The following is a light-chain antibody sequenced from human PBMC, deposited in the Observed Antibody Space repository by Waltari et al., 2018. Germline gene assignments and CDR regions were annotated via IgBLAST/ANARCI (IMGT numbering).Light chain of an antibody. V-gene: IGKV1-27*01. J-gene: IGKJ4*01. CDR2: GTS. CDR3: QKYRSAPLT. Sequence: DIQMTQSPSSLSASVGDRVTITCRASQDISNYLAWYQQKPGKAPNLLIYGTSTLQSRVPSRFSGGGSGTDFTLTISSLQPEDVATYYCQKYRSAPLTFGGGTKVEIK. CDR1: QDISNY.